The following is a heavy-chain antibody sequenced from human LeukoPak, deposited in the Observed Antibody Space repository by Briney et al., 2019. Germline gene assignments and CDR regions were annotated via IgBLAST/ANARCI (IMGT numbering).Heavy chain of an antibody. V-gene: IGHV4-59*01. CDR1: GGSISTYY. CDR2: IYSSGST. CDR3: AGSTGYYYDS. Sequence: SETLSLTCTVSGGSISTYYWSWIRQPPGKGLEWIGYIYSSGSTNYNPSLKSRVTISVDTSKNQFSLKLSSVTAADTALYYCAGSTGYYYDSWGQGTLVLVSS. D-gene: IGHD3-9*01. J-gene: IGHJ4*02.